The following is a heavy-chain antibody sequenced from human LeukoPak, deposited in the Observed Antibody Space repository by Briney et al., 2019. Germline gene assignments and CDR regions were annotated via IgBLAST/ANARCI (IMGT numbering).Heavy chain of an antibody. J-gene: IGHJ6*03. D-gene: IGHD6-13*01. Sequence: SETLSLTCTVSGGSISSSSYYWGWIRQPPGKGLEWIGSIYYSGSTYYNPSLKSRVTISADTSKNQFSLKLSSVTAADTAVYYCARLGRGYSSSWYGSYTARDYYYYYMDVWGKGTTVTISS. CDR2: IYYSGST. CDR1: GGSISSSSYY. CDR3: ARLGRGYSSSWYGSYTARDYYYYYMDV. V-gene: IGHV4-39*01.